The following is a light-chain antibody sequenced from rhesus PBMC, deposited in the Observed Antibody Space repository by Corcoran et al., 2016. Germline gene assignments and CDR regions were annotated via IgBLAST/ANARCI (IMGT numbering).Light chain of an antibody. CDR1: QGISNW. J-gene: IGKJ3*01. CDR2: RAS. CDR3: QQHDNSPFT. V-gene: IGKV1-69*01. Sequence: DIQTTQSPSSPSASVGDRVTITCRASQGISNWLAWSQQKPGKAPKLLTYRASNLETGVTSRFSGSGSGTDFTLTISSLQPEDIATYYCQQHDNSPFTFGPGTKLDIK.